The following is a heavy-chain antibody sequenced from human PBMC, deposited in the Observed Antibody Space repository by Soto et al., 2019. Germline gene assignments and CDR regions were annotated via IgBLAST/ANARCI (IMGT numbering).Heavy chain of an antibody. J-gene: IGHJ5*02. D-gene: IGHD6-13*01. CDR1: GGSISSYY. CDR2: IYYSGST. Sequence: SETLSLTCTVSGGSISSYYWSWIRQPPGKGLEWIGYIYYSGSTNYNPSLKSRVTISVDTSKNQFSLKLSSVTAADTAVYYCGRAYTDSSSWYNWFDPWGQGTLVTVSS. V-gene: IGHV4-59*01. CDR3: GRAYTDSSSWYNWFDP.